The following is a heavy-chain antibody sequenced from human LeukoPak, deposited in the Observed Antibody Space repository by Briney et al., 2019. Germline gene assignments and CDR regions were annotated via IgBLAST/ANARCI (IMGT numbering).Heavy chain of an antibody. CDR3: AKDAANYPFFFDY. CDR1: GFTFTNYA. D-gene: IGHD4/OR15-4a*01. V-gene: IGHV3-23*01. Sequence: PGGSLRVSCAASGFTFTNYAMTWVRQAPGKGLEWVSSISGSDSKTYYADSVKGRFTTSRDNAKNTVYLQMNSLRGEDTATYHCAKDAANYPFFFDYWGQGATVTVSS. CDR2: ISGSDSKT. J-gene: IGHJ4*02.